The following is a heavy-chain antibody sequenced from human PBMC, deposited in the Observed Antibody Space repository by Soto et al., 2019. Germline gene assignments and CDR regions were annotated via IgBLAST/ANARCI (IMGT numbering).Heavy chain of an antibody. CDR2: INHSGST. CDR3: ARGRWLRSSLDY. D-gene: IGHD5-12*01. V-gene: IGHV4-34*01. J-gene: IGHJ4*02. Sequence: SETLSLTCAVYGGSFSGYYWSWIRQPPGKGLEWIGEINHSGSTNYNPSLKSRVTISVDTSKSQFSLKLSSVTAADTAVYYCARGRWLRSSLDYWGQGTLVTVSS. CDR1: GGSFSGYY.